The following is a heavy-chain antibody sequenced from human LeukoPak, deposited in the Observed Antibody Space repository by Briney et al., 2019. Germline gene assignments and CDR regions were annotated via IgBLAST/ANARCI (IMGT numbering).Heavy chain of an antibody. J-gene: IGHJ4*02. V-gene: IGHV3-30*02. Sequence: GGSLRLSCAASRFTFSNYGMHWVRQAPGKGLEWVAFIGDVDSKKYYADSVKGRFTISRDNSKNTLYLQMNSLRVEDTAIYYCARSSAYSSGWYFDYWGQGTLVTVSS. CDR2: IGDVDSKK. D-gene: IGHD6-19*01. CDR1: RFTFSNYG. CDR3: ARSSAYSSGWYFDY.